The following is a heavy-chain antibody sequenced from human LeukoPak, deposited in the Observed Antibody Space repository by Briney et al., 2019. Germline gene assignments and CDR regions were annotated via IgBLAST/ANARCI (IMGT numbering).Heavy chain of an antibody. V-gene: IGHV1-8*03. CDR3: ARAGLNSGAFDV. J-gene: IGHJ3*01. Sequence: ASVKVSCKASGYTFTSHNINWVRQATGQGLEWMGWMNPNSANTGYAQKFQGRVTITRNTSINTAYMELSSLRSEDTAVYYCARAGLNSGAFDVWGQGTMVTVSS. CDR2: MNPNSANT. D-gene: IGHD3/OR15-3a*01. CDR1: GYTFTSHN.